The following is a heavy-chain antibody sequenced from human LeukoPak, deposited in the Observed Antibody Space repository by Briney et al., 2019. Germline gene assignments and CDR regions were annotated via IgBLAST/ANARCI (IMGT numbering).Heavy chain of an antibody. CDR3: ARAEGWFDP. CDR2: IYLSGST. CDR1: GGSISSGGYS. V-gene: IGHV4-30-2*01. Sequence: PSETLSLTCAVSGGSISSGGYSWSWIRQPPGKGLEWIGYIYLSGSTYYNPSLKSRVTISVDRSKNQFSLKLSSVTAADTAVYYCARAEGWFDPWGQGTLVTVSS. J-gene: IGHJ5*02.